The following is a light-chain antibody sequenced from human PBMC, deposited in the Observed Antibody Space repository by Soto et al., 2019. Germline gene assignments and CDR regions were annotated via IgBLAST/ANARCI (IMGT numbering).Light chain of an antibody. V-gene: IGLV4-69*01. CDR2: LNSDGSH. J-gene: IGLJ2*01. Sequence: QLVLTQSPSASASLGASVKLTCTLSSGHSSYAIAGHQQQPEKGPRYLMKLNSDGSHSKGDGIPDRFSGSSSGAERYLTFSSLQSEDEADYYCQTWGTGNVVFGGGTKLTVL. CDR1: SGHSSYA. CDR3: QTWGTGNVV.